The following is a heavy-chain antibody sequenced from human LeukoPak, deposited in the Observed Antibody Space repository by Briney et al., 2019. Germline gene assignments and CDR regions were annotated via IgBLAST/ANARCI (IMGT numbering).Heavy chain of an antibody. CDR3: VWGGAQAVYFDY. D-gene: IGHD3-16*01. CDR1: GFTFSNYG. J-gene: IGHJ4*02. CDR2: IRYGGNNK. Sequence: GGSLRLSCAASGFTFSNYGIHWVRQAPGKGLEWLAFIRYGGNNKYYADSVKGRFTISRDNSKNTLYLKMNTLKAGDTAIYYCVWGGAQAVYFDYWGQGALVIVSS. V-gene: IGHV3-30*02.